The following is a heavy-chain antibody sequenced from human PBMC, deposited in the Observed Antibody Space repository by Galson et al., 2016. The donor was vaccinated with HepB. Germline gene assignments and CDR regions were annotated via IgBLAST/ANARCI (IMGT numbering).Heavy chain of an antibody. J-gene: IGHJ3*01. V-gene: IGHV3-30*03. CDR3: ARDRGVIRFGETLVKRTLFAIDV. CDR1: GFSFSDYG. D-gene: IGHD3-16*01. CDR2: ISYDETKI. Sequence: SLRLSCAASGFSFSDYGMHWVRQAPGKGLEWVAIISYDETKIYYADSVKGRFTVSRDKSKSTLHLQMSSLRVDDAAVYFCARDRGVIRFGETLVKRTLFAIDVWGQGATVIVSS.